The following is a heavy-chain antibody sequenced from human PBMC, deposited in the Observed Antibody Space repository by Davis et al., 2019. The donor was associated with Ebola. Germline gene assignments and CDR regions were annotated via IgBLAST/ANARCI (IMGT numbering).Heavy chain of an antibody. V-gene: IGHV1-2*02. Sequence: ASVKVSCKASGYLFTAHYIHWVRQTPQHGLEWMGWILPNSGGTRSAPKFQGRVTMTRDTSIDTAYMELTNLTSDDTAVYYCARVDTPMIIIEGLDYWGQGTLVTVSS. CDR1: GYLFTAHY. J-gene: IGHJ4*02. CDR3: ARVDTPMIIIEGLDY. CDR2: ILPNSGGT. D-gene: IGHD3-10*01.